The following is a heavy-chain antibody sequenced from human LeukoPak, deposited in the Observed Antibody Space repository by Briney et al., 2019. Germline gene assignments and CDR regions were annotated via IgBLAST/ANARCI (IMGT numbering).Heavy chain of an antibody. J-gene: IGHJ3*02. V-gene: IGHV4-4*09. CDR2: IYTSGST. Sequence: SETLSLTCAVYGGSFSGYYWSWIRQPPGKGLEWIGYIYTSGSTNYNPSLKSRVTISVDTSKNQFSLKLSSVTAADTAVYYCATPGGYSSSTSCSYAFDIWGQGTMVTVSS. CDR1: GGSFSGYY. CDR3: ATPGGYSSSTSCSYAFDI. D-gene: IGHD2-2*03.